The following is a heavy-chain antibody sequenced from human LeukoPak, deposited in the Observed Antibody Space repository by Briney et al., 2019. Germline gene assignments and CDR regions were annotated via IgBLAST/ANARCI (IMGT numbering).Heavy chain of an antibody. V-gene: IGHV3-53*05. CDR3: ARDLGQYYDTSDNWFDP. CDR2: ICSGGNT. D-gene: IGHD3-22*01. Sequence: GGSLRLSCTVSGFTVSSNSWSWVRQAPGKGLEWVSFICSGGNTHYSDSVKGRFTISRDNSKNTLYLQMNSLRAEDTAVYYCARDLGQYYDTSDNWFDPWGQGTLVTVSS. CDR1: GFTVSSNS. J-gene: IGHJ5*02.